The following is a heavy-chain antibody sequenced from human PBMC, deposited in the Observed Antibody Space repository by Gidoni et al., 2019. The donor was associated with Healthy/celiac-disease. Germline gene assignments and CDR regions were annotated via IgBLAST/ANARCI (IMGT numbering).Heavy chain of an antibody. Sequence: QVQLVQSGAEVKKPGSSVKVSCKASGGTFSSYAISWVRQAPGHGLEWMGGILPIFGTANYAQKFQGRVTITADESTSTAYMELSSLRSEDTAVYYCARDDEHHFTHIVADYYYYGMDVWGQGTTVTVSS. CDR3: ARDDEHHFTHIVADYYYYGMDV. CDR2: ILPIFGTA. J-gene: IGHJ6*02. V-gene: IGHV1-69*01. CDR1: GGTFSSYA. D-gene: IGHD5-12*01.